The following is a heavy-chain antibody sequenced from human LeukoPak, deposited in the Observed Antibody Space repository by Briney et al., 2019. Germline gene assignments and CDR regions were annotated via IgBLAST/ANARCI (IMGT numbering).Heavy chain of an antibody. CDR3: ARGNGHASDI. Sequence: QSGESLRLPCAASGFTFSNAWMHWVRQPPGKGLVWVSRITSDGSSTSYADSVKGRFTISRDNAKNTLYLQMNSLRAEDRAVYYCARGNGHASDIWGQGTMVTVSS. D-gene: IGHD2-8*01. J-gene: IGHJ3*02. CDR1: GFTFSNAW. V-gene: IGHV3-74*01. CDR2: ITSDGSST.